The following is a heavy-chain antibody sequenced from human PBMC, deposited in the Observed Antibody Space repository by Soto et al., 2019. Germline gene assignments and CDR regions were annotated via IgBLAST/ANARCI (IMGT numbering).Heavy chain of an antibody. CDR3: ARDLRTLYGMDV. CDR1: GFTVSSNY. J-gene: IGHJ6*02. CDR2: IYSGDTT. Sequence: EVQLVESGGGLIQPGXSLRLSCAASGFTVSSNYMSWVRQAPGKGLEWVSVIYSGDTTYYADSVKGRFTTSRDNSKNTLYLQMNSLRAEDTAVYYCARDLRTLYGMDVWGQGTTVTVSS. V-gene: IGHV3-53*01.